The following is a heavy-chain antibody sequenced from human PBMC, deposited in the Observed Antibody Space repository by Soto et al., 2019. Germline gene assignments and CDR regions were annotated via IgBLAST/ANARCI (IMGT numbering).Heavy chain of an antibody. Sequence: PGGSLRLSCVVSGFTFRTHGMHWVRQAPGKGLEWVAVISFDGNNKYYADSVKGRFTISRDNSKNTLYLQVDSLRAEDTAVYYCAKMYYYDGSGYYTFDHWGQGTLVTVSS. CDR3: AKMYYYDGSGYYTFDH. CDR1: GFTFRTHG. V-gene: IGHV3-30*18. CDR2: ISFDGNNK. J-gene: IGHJ4*02. D-gene: IGHD3-22*01.